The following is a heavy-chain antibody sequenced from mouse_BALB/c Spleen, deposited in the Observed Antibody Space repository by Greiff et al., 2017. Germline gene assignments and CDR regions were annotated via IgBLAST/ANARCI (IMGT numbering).Heavy chain of an antibody. CDR1: GFNFSSYA. J-gene: IGHJ2*01. CDR2: IRSGGST. D-gene: IGHD1-1*01. Sequence: EVKVVESGGGLVKPGGSLKLSCAASGFNFSSYAMSWVRQTPEKRLEWVASIRSGGSTYYPDSVKGRFTISRDNARNILYLQMSSLRSEDTAMYYCARGRFITTPFDYWGQGTTLTVSS. CDR3: ARGRFITTPFDY. V-gene: IGHV5-6-5*01.